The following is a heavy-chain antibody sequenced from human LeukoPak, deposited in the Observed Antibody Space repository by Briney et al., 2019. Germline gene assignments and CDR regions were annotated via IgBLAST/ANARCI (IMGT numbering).Heavy chain of an antibody. CDR1: GGSISGYY. Sequence: SETLSLTCTVSGGSISGYYWSWIRQSPGKGLEWIGYIYYSGSTNYNPSLRSRVTMSVDTSRNQFSLNLTSVTAADTAVYYCARVRGPTDWFDPWGPGTLVTVSS. CDR3: ARVRGPTDWFDP. V-gene: IGHV4-59*01. CDR2: IYYSGST. J-gene: IGHJ5*02. D-gene: IGHD2-15*01.